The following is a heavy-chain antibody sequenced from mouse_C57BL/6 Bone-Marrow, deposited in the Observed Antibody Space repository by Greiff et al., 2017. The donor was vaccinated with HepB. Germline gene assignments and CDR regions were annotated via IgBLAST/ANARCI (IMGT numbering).Heavy chain of an antibody. D-gene: IGHD1-1*01. Sequence: QVQLKQPGAELVMPGASVKLSCKASGYTFTSYWMHWVKQRPGQGLEWIGEIDPSDSYTNYNQKFKGKSTLTVDKSSSTAYMQLSSLTSEDSAVYYCALYYGSSYNYWGQGTTLTVSS. CDR3: ALYYGSSYNY. CDR1: GYTFTSYW. V-gene: IGHV1-69*01. CDR2: IDPSDSYT. J-gene: IGHJ2*01.